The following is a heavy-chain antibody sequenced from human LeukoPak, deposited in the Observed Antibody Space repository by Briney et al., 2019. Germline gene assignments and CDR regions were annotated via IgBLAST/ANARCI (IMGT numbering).Heavy chain of an antibody. CDR2: IKQDGSEK. CDR3: ARDPETILTGYYAPYFDY. J-gene: IGHJ4*02. CDR1: GFTFSSYW. D-gene: IGHD3-9*01. Sequence: GGSLRLSCAASGFTFSSYWMSWVRQAPGKGLEWVANIKQDGSEKYYVDSVKGRFTISRDNAKNSLYLQMNSLRAEDTAVYYCARDPETILTGYYAPYFDYWGQGTLVTVSS. V-gene: IGHV3-7*04.